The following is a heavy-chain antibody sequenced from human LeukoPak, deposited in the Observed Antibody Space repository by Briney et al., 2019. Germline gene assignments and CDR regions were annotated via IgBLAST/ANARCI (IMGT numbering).Heavy chain of an antibody. CDR2: MNPNSGNT. V-gene: IGHV1-8*01. Sequence: ASVKVSCKASGYTFTSYDINWVRQATGQGLEWMGWMNPNSGNTGYAQKFQGRVTMTRNTSISTAYMELSSLRSEDTAVYYCARVSGCTNGVCYMSSFRSGGFDYWGQGTLVTVSS. J-gene: IGHJ4*02. CDR3: ARVSGCTNGVCYMSSFRSGGFDY. CDR1: GYTFTSYD. D-gene: IGHD2-8*01.